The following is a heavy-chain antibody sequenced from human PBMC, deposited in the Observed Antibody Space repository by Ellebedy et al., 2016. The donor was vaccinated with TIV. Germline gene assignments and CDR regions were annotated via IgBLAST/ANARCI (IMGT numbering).Heavy chain of an antibody. J-gene: IGHJ6*02. CDR3: AKGLYYYDSSGYYSPTDYYYYGMDV. CDR2: ISGSGGST. V-gene: IGHV3-23*01. D-gene: IGHD3-22*01. Sequence: GESLKISXAASGFTFSSYAMSWVRQAPGKGLEWVSAISGSGGSTYYADSVKGRFTISRDNSKNTLYLQMNSLRAEDTAVYYCAKGLYYYDSSGYYSPTDYYYYGMDVWGQGTTVTVSS. CDR1: GFTFSSYA.